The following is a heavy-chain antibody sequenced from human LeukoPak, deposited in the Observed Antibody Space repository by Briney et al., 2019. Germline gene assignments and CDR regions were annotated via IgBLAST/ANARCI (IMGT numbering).Heavy chain of an antibody. J-gene: IGHJ4*02. Sequence: ASVKVSCKTSGYIFAHNGISWVRQAPGQGLEWMGWISAYNGNTNYAQKLQGRVTMTTDTSTSTAYMELRSLRSDDTAVYYCARYSRGDYMYYWGQGTLVTVSS. D-gene: IGHD4-17*01. CDR3: ARYSRGDYMYY. V-gene: IGHV1-18*01. CDR2: ISAYNGNT. CDR1: GYIFAHNG.